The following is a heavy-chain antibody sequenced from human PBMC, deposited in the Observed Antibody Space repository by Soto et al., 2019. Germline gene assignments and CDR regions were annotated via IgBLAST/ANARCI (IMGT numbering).Heavy chain of an antibody. J-gene: IGHJ6*02. CDR3: ARLQSYDFWSGLEFYYYGRDV. D-gene: IGHD3-3*01. Sequence: EVQLVESGGGLVQPGGSLRLSCAASGFTFSSHWMHWVRQAPGKGLVWVSRIDSDGSSTSYADSVKGRFTISRDNAKNSLYLQMNSLRAADTAVYYCARLQSYDFWSGLEFYYYGRDVWGQGTTVTVSS. CDR2: IDSDGSST. CDR1: GFTFSSHW. V-gene: IGHV3-74*01.